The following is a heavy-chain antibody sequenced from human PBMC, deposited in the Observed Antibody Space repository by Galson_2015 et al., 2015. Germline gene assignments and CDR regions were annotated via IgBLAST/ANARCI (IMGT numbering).Heavy chain of an antibody. Sequence: SETLSLTCTVSGGSFSTYYWNWIRQPPGKGLQWIGYIYYSGSTNYNPSLKSRVTISVDTSKNLFSLKLSSVTAADTAVYYCARSYYGSGSYYSYYWGQGTLVTVSS. V-gene: IGHV4-59*01. CDR3: ARSYYGSGSYYSYY. D-gene: IGHD3-10*01. J-gene: IGHJ4*02. CDR2: IYYSGST. CDR1: GGSFSTYY.